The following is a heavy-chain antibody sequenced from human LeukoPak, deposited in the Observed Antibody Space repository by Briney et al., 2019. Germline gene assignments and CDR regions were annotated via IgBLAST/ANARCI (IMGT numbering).Heavy chain of an antibody. CDR3: ARDRYSSSRIHYYYYYGMDV. CDR2: IYHSGST. CDR1: GYSISSGYY. Sequence: PSGTLSLTCTVSGYSISSGYYWGWIRQPPGKGLEWIGSIYHSGSTYYNPSLKSRVTISVDTSKNQFSLKLSSVTAADTAVYYCARDRYSSSRIHYYYYYGMDVWGQGTTVTVSS. D-gene: IGHD6-13*01. J-gene: IGHJ6*02. V-gene: IGHV4-38-2*02.